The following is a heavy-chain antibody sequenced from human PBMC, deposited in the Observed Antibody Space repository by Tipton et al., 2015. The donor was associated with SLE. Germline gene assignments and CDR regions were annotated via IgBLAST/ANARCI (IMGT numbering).Heavy chain of an antibody. J-gene: IGHJ4*02. V-gene: IGHV4-38-2*02. CDR3: ARGDRAFDY. Sequence: TLSLTCTVSGYSLSSGYYWGWIRQPPGKGLEWIGSIYHSGSTYYNPSLKSRVTISVDTPKNQFSLKLSSVTAADTAVYYCARGDRAFDYWGQGTLVTVSS. D-gene: IGHD5-18*01. CDR2: IYHSGST. CDR1: GYSLSSGYY.